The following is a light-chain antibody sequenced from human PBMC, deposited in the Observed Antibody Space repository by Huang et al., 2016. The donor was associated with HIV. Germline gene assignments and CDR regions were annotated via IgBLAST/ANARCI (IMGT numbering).Light chain of an antibody. Sequence: EIVMTQSPATLSVSPGERATLSCRASQNVNSNLAWYQQKPGQAPRLLIYGASTRATGLPARCSGSWSGTEFTLTISSLQSEDLAVYYCQQYDNWPPKYTFGQGTKLDIK. CDR3: QQYDNWPPKYT. V-gene: IGKV3-15*01. CDR1: QNVNSN. CDR2: GAS. J-gene: IGKJ2*01.